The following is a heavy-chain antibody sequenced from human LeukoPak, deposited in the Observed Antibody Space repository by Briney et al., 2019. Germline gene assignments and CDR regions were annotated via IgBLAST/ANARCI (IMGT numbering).Heavy chain of an antibody. Sequence: SETLSLTCAVYGGSFSGYYWSWIRQPPGKGLEWIGYIYYSGSTNYNPSLKSRVTISVDTSKNQFSLKLSSVTAADTAVYYCARGFENNLWGSWGQGTLVTVSS. V-gene: IGHV4-59*01. CDR1: GGSFSGYY. J-gene: IGHJ5*02. CDR3: ARGFENNLWGS. CDR2: IYYSGST. D-gene: IGHD4/OR15-4a*01.